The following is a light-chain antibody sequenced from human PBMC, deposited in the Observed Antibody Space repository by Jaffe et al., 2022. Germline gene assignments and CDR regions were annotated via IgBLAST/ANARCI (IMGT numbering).Light chain of an antibody. CDR1: QSVSSN. V-gene: IGKV3-15*01. CDR2: GAS. CDR3: QQYNNWGV. Sequence: EIVMTQSPATLSVSPGERATLSCRASQSVSSNLAWYQQKPGQAPRLLIYGASTRATGIPARFSGSGSGTEFTLTISSLQSEDFAVYYCQQYNNWGVFGQGTKLEIK. J-gene: IGKJ2*01.